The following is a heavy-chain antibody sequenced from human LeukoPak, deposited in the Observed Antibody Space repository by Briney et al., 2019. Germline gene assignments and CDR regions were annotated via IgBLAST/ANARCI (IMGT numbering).Heavy chain of an antibody. V-gene: IGHV3-11*06. J-gene: IGHJ6*02. D-gene: IGHD4-11*01. CDR3: ARAPHYSNYGPYYYGMDV. CDR1: GFTFSDYY. Sequence: GGSLRPSCAASGFTFSDYYMSWIRQAPGKGLEWVSYISSSSSYTNYADSMKGRFTISRDNAKNSLYLQMNSLRAEGTAVYYCARAPHYSNYGPYYYGMDVWGQGTTVTVSS. CDR2: ISSSSSYT.